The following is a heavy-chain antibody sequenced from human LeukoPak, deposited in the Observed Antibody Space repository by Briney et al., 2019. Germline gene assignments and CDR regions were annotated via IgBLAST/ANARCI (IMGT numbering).Heavy chain of an antibody. CDR1: GFNFDNFW. CDR3: AKAIPGGGDDH. Sequence: PGGSLRLSCAASGFNFDNFWMSWVRQAPGKGLEWVANIREDGGKQNYVDSVKGRFTISRDNAKSSVYLQLNSLRADDTAIYYCAKAIPGGGDDHWGHGTLVTVSS. J-gene: IGHJ5*02. D-gene: IGHD2-21*01. CDR2: IREDGGKQ. V-gene: IGHV3-7*01.